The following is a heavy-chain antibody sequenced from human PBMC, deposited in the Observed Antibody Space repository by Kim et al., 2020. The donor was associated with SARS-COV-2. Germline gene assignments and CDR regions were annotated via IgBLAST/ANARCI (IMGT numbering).Heavy chain of an antibody. D-gene: IGHD6-13*01. CDR3: ARGGWYSSSWHRPGDYYYYYGMDV. CDR2: INHSGST. CDR1: GGSFSGYY. V-gene: IGHV4-34*01. Sequence: SETLSLTCAVYGGSFSGYYWSWIRQPPGKGLEWIGEINHSGSTNYNPSLKSRVTISVDTSKNQFSLKLSSVTAADTAVYYCARGGWYSSSWHRPGDYYYYYGMDVWGQGTTVTVSS. J-gene: IGHJ6*02.